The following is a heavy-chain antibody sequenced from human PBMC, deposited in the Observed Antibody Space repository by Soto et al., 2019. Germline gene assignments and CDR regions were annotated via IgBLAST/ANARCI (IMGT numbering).Heavy chain of an antibody. CDR3: ARDRAHYDILTGYRYFDY. CDR2: IYSGGST. V-gene: IGHV3-53*01. Sequence: GGSLRLSCAASGFTVSSNYMSWVRQAPGKGLEWVSVIYSGGSTYYADSVKGRFTISRDNSKNTLYLQMNSLRAEDTAVYYCARDRAHYDILTGYRYFDYWGQGTLVTVSS. J-gene: IGHJ4*02. CDR1: GFTVSSNY. D-gene: IGHD3-9*01.